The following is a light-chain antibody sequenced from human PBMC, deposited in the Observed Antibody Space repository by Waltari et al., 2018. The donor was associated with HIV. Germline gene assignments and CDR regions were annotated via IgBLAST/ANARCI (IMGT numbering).Light chain of an antibody. V-gene: IGLV2-14*01. Sequence: QSALTPPAPVSGSPGQSITLSCTGTSTDIGTYTYVSWYQQHPGKAPTLMIYDVSNRPSGVSNRFSGSKSGNTASLTISGLQAEDEADYYCSSYTSSSTPVVFGGGTKLTVL. CDR2: DVS. J-gene: IGLJ2*01. CDR3: SSYTSSSTPVV. CDR1: STDIGTYTY.